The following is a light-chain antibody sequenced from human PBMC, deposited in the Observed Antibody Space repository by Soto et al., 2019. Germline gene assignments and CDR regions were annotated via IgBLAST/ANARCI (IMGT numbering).Light chain of an antibody. J-gene: IGKJ1*01. CDR3: QQYNNCPRT. V-gene: IGKV3-15*01. CDR2: GAS. Sequence: EIVMTQSPATLSVSKGERATLSCRASQSVSSNLAWYQQKPGQAPRLLIYGASTRDTGITARFSGSGSGTEFTLTISSLQSEDFEVYSCQQYNNCPRTFGQGTKVE. CDR1: QSVSSN.